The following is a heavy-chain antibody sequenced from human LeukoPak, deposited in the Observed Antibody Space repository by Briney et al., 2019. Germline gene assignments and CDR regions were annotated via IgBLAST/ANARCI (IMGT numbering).Heavy chain of an antibody. CDR3: ARVRCSSTNCYDFDY. D-gene: IGHD2-2*01. V-gene: IGHV3-21*01. CDR1: GFTFSTYG. Sequence: GGSLRLSCVASGFTFSTYGMNWVRQAPGKGLEWVSSISSSSSYIYYADSVKGRFTISRDNAKNSLYLQLNSLRAEDTAVYYCARVRCSSTNCYDFDYWGQGTLVTVSS. J-gene: IGHJ4*02. CDR2: ISSSSSYI.